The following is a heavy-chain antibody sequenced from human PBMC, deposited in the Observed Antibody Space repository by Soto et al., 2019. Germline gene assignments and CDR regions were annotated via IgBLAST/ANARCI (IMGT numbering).Heavy chain of an antibody. V-gene: IGHV4-59*01. CDR3: ARTYYYGSGSLYYFDY. D-gene: IGHD3-10*01. Sequence: PSETLSLTCTVSGGSISSYYWSWIRQPPGKGLEWIGYIYYSGSTNYNPSLKSRVTISVDTSKNQFSLKLSSVTAADTAVYYCARTYYYGSGSLYYFDYWGQGTLVTVSS. CDR1: GGSISSYY. J-gene: IGHJ4*02. CDR2: IYYSGST.